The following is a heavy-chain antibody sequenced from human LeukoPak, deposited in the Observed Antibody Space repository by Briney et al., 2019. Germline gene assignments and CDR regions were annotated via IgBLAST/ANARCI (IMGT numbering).Heavy chain of an antibody. CDR1: GDSIITESYY. CDR2: IYYSGST. Sequence: SETLSLTCAVSGDSIITESYYWGWIRQPPGKGLEWIGSIYYSGSTYYNLSLKSRVTISVDTSKNQFSLKLSSVTAADTAVYYCASGYSYGYDYWGQGTLVTVSS. CDR3: ASGYSYGYDY. D-gene: IGHD5-18*01. J-gene: IGHJ4*02. V-gene: IGHV4-39*01.